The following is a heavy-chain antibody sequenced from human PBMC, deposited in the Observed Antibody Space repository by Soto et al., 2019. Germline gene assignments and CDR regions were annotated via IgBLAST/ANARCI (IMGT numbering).Heavy chain of an antibody. V-gene: IGHV1-18*01. CDR1: GYTFTSYG. Sequence: ASVKVSCKASGYTFTSYGISWVRQAPGQGLEWMGWISAYNGNTNYAQKLQGRVTMTTDTSTSTAYMELRSLRSDDTAVYYCARTFRGVVVAAYDSSIDYWGQGTLVTVSS. CDR2: ISAYNGNT. J-gene: IGHJ4*02. CDR3: ARTFRGVVVAAYDSSIDY. D-gene: IGHD2-15*01.